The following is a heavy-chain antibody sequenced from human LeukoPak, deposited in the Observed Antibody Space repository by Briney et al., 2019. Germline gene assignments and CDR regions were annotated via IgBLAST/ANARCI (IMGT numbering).Heavy chain of an antibody. Sequence: SVKVSCKASVGTFNSHAISWVRQAPGQGLEWMGGIIPIFGTANYAQKFQGRVTITADESTSTAYMELSSLRSEDTAVYYCARDGSENYWGQGTLVTVSS. D-gene: IGHD1-26*01. J-gene: IGHJ4*02. V-gene: IGHV1-69*13. CDR1: VGTFNSHA. CDR3: ARDGSENY. CDR2: IIPIFGTA.